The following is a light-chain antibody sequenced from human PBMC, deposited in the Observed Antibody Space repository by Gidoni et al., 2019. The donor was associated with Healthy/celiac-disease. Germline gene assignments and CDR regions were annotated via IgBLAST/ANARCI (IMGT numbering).Light chain of an antibody. V-gene: IGKV1-17*01. CDR2: AAS. J-gene: IGKJ1*01. CDR1: QGISND. CDR3: LQHNSYPWT. Sequence: DIQMTQSPASLSASVGDRVTITCRASQGISNDLGSYQQQPGKGPKRLLYAASSLQSGGPSSFSGSGSSTEFTPLTSSLQPADFATYYCLQHNSYPWTFGQGTKVEIK.